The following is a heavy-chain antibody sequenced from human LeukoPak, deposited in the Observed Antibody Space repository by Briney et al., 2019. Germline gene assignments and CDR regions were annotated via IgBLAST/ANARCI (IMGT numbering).Heavy chain of an antibody. V-gene: IGHV3-64D*09. CDR2: ISSNGGST. Sequence: QSGGSLRLSCSASGFTFSSYAMHWVRQAPGKGLEYVSAISSNGGSTYYADSVKGRFTISRDNSKNTLYLQMSSLRAEDTAVYYCAKPRGGDSWAFDIWGQGTMVTVFS. J-gene: IGHJ3*02. CDR3: AKPRGGDSWAFDI. D-gene: IGHD2-21*02. CDR1: GFTFSSYA.